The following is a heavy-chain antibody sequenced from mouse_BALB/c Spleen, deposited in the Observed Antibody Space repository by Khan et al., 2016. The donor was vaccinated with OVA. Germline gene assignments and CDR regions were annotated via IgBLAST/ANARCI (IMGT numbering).Heavy chain of an antibody. Sequence: VQLQQSGAELAKPGASVKMSCKASGYSFTTYWMHWVKQRPGQGLEWIGYINPSTDYTEYNEKFKDKATLTADESSSTAFMQLSSLTSEDSAVYYWRGRGLDGIFPYWGQGTVVTVSA. CDR3: RGRGLDGIFPY. CDR1: GYSFTTYW. D-gene: IGHD2-1*01. V-gene: IGHV1-7*01. J-gene: IGHJ3*01. CDR2: INPSTDYT.